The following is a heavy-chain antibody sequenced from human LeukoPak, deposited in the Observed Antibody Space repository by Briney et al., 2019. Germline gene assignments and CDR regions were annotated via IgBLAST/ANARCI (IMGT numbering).Heavy chain of an antibody. CDR3: ARAPPPYALSITGPKGPDWYFDL. V-gene: IGHV3-53*01. Sequence: PGGSLRLSCAASGFTVSSNYMSWVRQAPGKGLEWVSVIYSGGSTYYADSVKGRFTISRDNSKNTLYLQMDSLRAEDTAVYYCARAPPPYALSITGPKGPDWYFDLWGRGTLVTVPS. CDR1: GFTVSSNY. CDR2: IYSGGST. D-gene: IGHD1-20*01. J-gene: IGHJ2*01.